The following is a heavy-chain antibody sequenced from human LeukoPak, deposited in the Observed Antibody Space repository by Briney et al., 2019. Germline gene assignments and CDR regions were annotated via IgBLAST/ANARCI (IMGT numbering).Heavy chain of an antibody. J-gene: IGHJ4*02. CDR1: GYTLTELS. V-gene: IGHV1-24*01. CDR3: ATDLIGITMVRDFYLHY. CDR2: FDPEDGET. D-gene: IGHD3-10*01. Sequence: ASVKVSCTVSGYTLTELSMHWVRQAPGKGLEWMGGFDPEDGETIYAQKFQGRVTMTEDTSTDTAYMELSSLRSEDTAVYYCATDLIGITMVRDFYLHYWGQGTLVTVSS.